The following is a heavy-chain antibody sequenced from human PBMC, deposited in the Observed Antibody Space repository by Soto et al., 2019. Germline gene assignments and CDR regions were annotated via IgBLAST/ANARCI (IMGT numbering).Heavy chain of an antibody. CDR1: RYKFTSSW. J-gene: IGHJ5*02. V-gene: IGHV5-51*01. Sequence: LVAALTISWRPSRYKFTSSWIALVRQMPGKCLEWMGIIFPSDSDTRYSPSFQGQVTSSDDRSTSTVFLQWASLKASDTVVYFCARKDKSGYFNWFDPWGEGTLVTVSS. CDR2: IFPSDSDT. CDR3: ARKDKSGYFNWFDP. D-gene: IGHD3-22*01.